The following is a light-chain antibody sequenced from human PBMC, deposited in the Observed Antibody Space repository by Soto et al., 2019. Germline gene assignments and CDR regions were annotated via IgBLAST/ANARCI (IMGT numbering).Light chain of an antibody. V-gene: IGKV3-11*01. CDR3: QHYNSYSEA. Sequence: EIVMTQSPATLSLSPGERATLSCRASQSVANYLAWYQQKPGQAPRLLIYDASSRAAGVPARFSGSGSGTEFTLTISSLQPDDFATYYCQHYNSYSEAFGQGTKVELK. CDR2: DAS. J-gene: IGKJ1*01. CDR1: QSVANY.